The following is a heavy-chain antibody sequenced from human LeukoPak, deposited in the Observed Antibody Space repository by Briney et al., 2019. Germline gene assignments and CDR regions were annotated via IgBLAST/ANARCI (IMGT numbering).Heavy chain of an antibody. V-gene: IGHV5-51*01. CDR1: GDSFTSYW. Sequence: GESLRISCKGSGDSFTSYWIGWVRQMPGKGLEWMGIIYPDYSDTRYSPSFQGQVTISADKSISTAYLQWSSLKASDTAMYYCARRSGGGYSSGYYHFDYWGQGTLVTVSS. D-gene: IGHD3-22*01. CDR3: ARRSGGGYSSGYYHFDY. CDR2: IYPDYSDT. J-gene: IGHJ4*02.